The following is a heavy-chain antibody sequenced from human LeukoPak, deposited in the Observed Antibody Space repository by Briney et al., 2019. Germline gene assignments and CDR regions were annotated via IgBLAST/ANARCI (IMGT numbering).Heavy chain of an antibody. CDR2: ISPDGSST. D-gene: IGHD6-13*01. Sequence: GGSLRLSCAASGFTFSSYWMHWVRQAPGKGLVWVSRISPDGSSTTYADSAKGRFTISRDNAKDTLYLQMNSLRAEDTGVYYCAGHHQAYSRTYWGQGTLVTVSS. CDR1: GFTFSSYW. J-gene: IGHJ4*02. CDR3: AGHHQAYSRTY. V-gene: IGHV3-74*01.